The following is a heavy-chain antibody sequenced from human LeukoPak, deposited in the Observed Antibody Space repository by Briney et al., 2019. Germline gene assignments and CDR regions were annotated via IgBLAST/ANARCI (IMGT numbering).Heavy chain of an antibody. CDR2: ISSSSSTI. J-gene: IGHJ3*02. CDR3: ARDSTTVTTGRAFDI. Sequence: PGGSLRLSCAASGFTFSSYSMNWVRQAPGKGLEWVSYISSSSSTIKYADSVKGRFTMFRDNAKKSLYLQMNSLRAEDTAVYYCARDSTTVTTGRAFDIWGQGTMVTVSS. CDR1: GFTFSSYS. D-gene: IGHD4-17*01. V-gene: IGHV3-48*04.